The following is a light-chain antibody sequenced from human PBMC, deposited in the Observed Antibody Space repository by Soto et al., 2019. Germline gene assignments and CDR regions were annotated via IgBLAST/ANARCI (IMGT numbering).Light chain of an antibody. V-gene: IGLV2-14*01. CDR1: SSDVGYYNY. CDR2: EVS. J-gene: IGLJ1*01. Sequence: QSVLTQPAFVSGSPGQSITISCTGTSSDVGYYNYVSWYQQHPGKVPKLMIYEVSTRPSGVSNRFSGSKPGNTASLTISGLQAEDEADYYCSLYTSKSAYVFGTGTKVTVL. CDR3: SLYTSKSAYV.